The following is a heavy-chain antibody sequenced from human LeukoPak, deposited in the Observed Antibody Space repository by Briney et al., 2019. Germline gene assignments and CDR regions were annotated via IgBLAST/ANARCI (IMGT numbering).Heavy chain of an antibody. J-gene: IGHJ5*02. CDR3: ARDLNSHWSRAYNWFDP. V-gene: IGHV1-69*05. CDR1: GGTFSSYA. CDR2: IIPIFGTA. D-gene: IGHD6-6*01. Sequence: SVKVSCKASGGTFSSYAISWVRQAPGQGLEWMGRIIPIFGTANYAQKFQGRVTITTDESTSTAYMELSSLRSEDTAVYYCARDLNSHWSRAYNWFDPWGQGTLVTVSS.